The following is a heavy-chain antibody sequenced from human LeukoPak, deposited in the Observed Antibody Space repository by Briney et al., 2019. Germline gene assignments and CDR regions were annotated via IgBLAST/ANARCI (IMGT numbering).Heavy chain of an antibody. CDR3: AGGPPDY. CDR1: GFTFSSYT. Sequence: GGSLRLSCAASGFTFSSYTMHWVRQAPGKGLEWVAFIRYDGSNKYYADSVKGRFTISRDNSKSTLYLQMNSLRAEDTAVYYCAGGPPDYWGQGTLVTVSS. J-gene: IGHJ4*02. V-gene: IGHV3-30*02. D-gene: IGHD3-16*01. CDR2: IRYDGSNK.